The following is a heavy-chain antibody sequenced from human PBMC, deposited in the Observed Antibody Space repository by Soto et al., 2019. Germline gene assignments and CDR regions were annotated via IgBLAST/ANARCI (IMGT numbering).Heavy chain of an antibody. CDR3: AKDGNGYKYCSYFDD. CDR1: GGSFSGYY. J-gene: IGHJ4*02. CDR2: INYSGSV. V-gene: IGHV4-34*01. D-gene: IGHD5-18*01. Sequence: QVQLQQWGAGVLEPSETLSLTCAVSGGSFSGYYWSWIRQPPGKGLEWIGEINYSGSVSYNPSLKSRFIISVDRSKNQFSLRLSSVTVSYTALYYCAKDGNGYKYCSYFDDWGQGTLVTVSS.